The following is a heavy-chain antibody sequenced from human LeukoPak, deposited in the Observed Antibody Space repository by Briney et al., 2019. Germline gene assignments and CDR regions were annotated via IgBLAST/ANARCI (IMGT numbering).Heavy chain of an antibody. D-gene: IGHD2-2*02. CDR3: ARVIPAPTV. CDR1: GFSFFTDSF. J-gene: IGHJ6*02. Sequence: ASVKVSCKASGFSFFTDSFLHWVRQAPGQGLEWMGWINPYSGDTIYAQKSQGRVTMTRDTSIRALYVELRRLTSDDTAVYYCARVIPAPTVWGQGITVTVSS. CDR2: INPYSGDT. V-gene: IGHV1-2*02.